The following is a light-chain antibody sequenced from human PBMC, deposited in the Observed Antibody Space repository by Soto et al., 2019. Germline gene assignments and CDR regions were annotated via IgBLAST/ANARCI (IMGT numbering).Light chain of an antibody. CDR3: SSYTSSSTRV. CDR2: EVS. J-gene: IGLJ1*01. V-gene: IGLV2-14*03. CDR1: SSDVGAYDF. Sequence: QSALTRPASVSGSPGQSITISCTGTSSDVGAYDFVSWYQQHPDKAPKLMIYEVSNRASGVSNRFSGSKSVNTATLTISGLQAEDEADYYCSSYTSSSTRVFGTGTKVTVL.